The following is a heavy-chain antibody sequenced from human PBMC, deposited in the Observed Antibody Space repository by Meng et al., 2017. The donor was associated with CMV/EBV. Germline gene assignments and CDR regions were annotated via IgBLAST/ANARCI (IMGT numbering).Heavy chain of an antibody. J-gene: IGHJ6*02. Sequence: ASVTVSCKASGYTFTGYYMHWVRQAPGQGLEWMGWINPNSGGTNYAQKFQGRVNMTRDTSISTAYMELGRLRSDDTAVYYGSRAPTGMDVWGQGTTVTVSS. CDR1: GYTFTGYY. V-gene: IGHV1-2*02. CDR3: SRAPTGMDV. CDR2: INPNSGGT.